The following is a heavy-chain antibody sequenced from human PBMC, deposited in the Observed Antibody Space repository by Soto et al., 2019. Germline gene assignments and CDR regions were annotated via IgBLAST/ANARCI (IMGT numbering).Heavy chain of an antibody. V-gene: IGHV5-51*01. CDR3: ARHVRDDYAYYYYGMGV. CDR1: GYSLTTYW. CDR2: IYPDDSDT. J-gene: IGHJ6*02. Sequence: GESLKISCKGSGYSLTTYWIGWVRQMPGKGLEWMGIIYPDDSDTRYSPSFQGQVTISADKSISTAYLQWSSLKASDTAMYYCARHVRDDYAYYYYGMGVWGHGTTVTVSS. D-gene: IGHD4-17*01.